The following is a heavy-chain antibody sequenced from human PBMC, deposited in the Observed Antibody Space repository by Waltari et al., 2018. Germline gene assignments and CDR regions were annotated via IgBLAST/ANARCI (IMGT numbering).Heavy chain of an antibody. D-gene: IGHD6-6*01. CDR2: ISAYNGNT. Sequence: QVQLVQSGAEVKKPGASVKVSCKASGYTFTSYGISWVRQAPGQGLEWMGWISAYNGNTNYAQKPQSRVTMTTDTSTSTAYMELRSLRSDDTAVYYCARDVPFTLAARQPLDYWGQGTLVTVSS. J-gene: IGHJ4*02. CDR3: ARDVPFTLAARQPLDY. V-gene: IGHV1-18*01. CDR1: GYTFTSYG.